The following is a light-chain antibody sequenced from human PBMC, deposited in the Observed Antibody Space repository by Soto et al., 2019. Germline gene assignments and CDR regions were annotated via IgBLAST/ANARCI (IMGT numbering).Light chain of an antibody. CDR1: SNDIGRYNH. J-gene: IGLJ1*01. CDR3: NSHTRADFRV. Sequence: QSALTQPASVSGSPGQSITISCTGTSNDIGRYNHVSWYQHHPGKAPKLIISEVSNRPSGVSNRFSGSKSGYTASLTISGLQSEDEADYYCNSHTRADFRVFGTGTKLTVL. V-gene: IGLV2-14*01. CDR2: EVS.